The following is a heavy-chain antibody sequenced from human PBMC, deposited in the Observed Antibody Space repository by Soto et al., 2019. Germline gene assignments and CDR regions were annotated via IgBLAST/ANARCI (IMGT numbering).Heavy chain of an antibody. CDR1: GFTFSSYG. CDR2: ISYDGSNK. Sequence: GGSLRLSCASSGFTFSSYGMHWVRQAPGKGLEWVAVISYDGSNKYYADSVKGRFTISRDNSKNTLYLQMNSLRAEDTAVYYCAKDLAWAPFDYWGQGTLVTVSS. CDR3: AKDLAWAPFDY. V-gene: IGHV3-30*18. J-gene: IGHJ4*02. D-gene: IGHD3-3*02.